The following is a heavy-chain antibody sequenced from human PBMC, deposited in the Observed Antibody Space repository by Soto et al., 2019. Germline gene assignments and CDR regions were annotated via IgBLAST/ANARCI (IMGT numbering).Heavy chain of an antibody. D-gene: IGHD4-17*01. J-gene: IGHJ6*03. Sequence: SGPTLVQPTQTLTLTCTFSGFSLSTSGMCVSWIRQPPGKALEWLARIDWDDDKYYSTSLKTRLTISKDTSKNQVVLTMTNMDPVDTATYYCARILEANYGDYYMDVWGKGTTVTVSS. V-gene: IGHV2-70*11. CDR1: GFSLSTSGMC. CDR3: ARILEANYGDYYMDV. CDR2: IDWDDDK.